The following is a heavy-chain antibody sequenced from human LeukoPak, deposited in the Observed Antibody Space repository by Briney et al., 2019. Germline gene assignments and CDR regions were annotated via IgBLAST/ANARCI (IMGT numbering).Heavy chain of an antibody. CDR1: GFTFSDYY. V-gene: IGHV3-11*04. D-gene: IGHD6-13*01. CDR2: ISSSSSTI. CDR3: ARGVGYSSSWYYFDY. Sequence: GGSLRLSCAASGFTFSDYYMSWIRQAPGKGLEWVSYISSSSSTIYYADSVKGRFTISRDNSKNTLYLQMNSLRAEDTAVYYCARGVGYSSSWYYFDYWGQGTLVTVSS. J-gene: IGHJ4*02.